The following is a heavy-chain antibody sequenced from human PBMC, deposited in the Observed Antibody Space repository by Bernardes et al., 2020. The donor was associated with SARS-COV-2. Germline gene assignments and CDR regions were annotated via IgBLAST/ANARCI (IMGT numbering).Heavy chain of an antibody. CDR1: GGSISVYY. D-gene: IGHD1-26*01. Sequence: PEPLSLTCTVSGGSISVYYWSWIRQPPGKGLEWIGYIHHTGTTSYNPSLESRVAISVDTSKNQLSLRLNSVTAADTAVYYCAREWSSFDHWGQGTLVTVSS. V-gene: IGHV4-59*01. J-gene: IGHJ4*02. CDR2: IHHTGTT. CDR3: AREWSSFDH.